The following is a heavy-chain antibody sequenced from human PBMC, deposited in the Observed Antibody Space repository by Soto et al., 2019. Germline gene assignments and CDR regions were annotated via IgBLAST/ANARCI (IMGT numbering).Heavy chain of an antibody. CDR3: AKDQSNPKYNWNYSPLRWFDP. CDR1: GFTFSSYA. V-gene: IGHV3-23*01. Sequence: GGSLRLSCAASGFTFSSYAMSWVRQAPGKGLEWVSAISGSGGSTYYADSVKGRFTISRDNSKNTLYLQMNSLRAEDTAVYYCAKDQSNPKYNWNYSPLRWFDPWGQGTLVTVSS. J-gene: IGHJ5*02. D-gene: IGHD1-7*01. CDR2: ISGSGGST.